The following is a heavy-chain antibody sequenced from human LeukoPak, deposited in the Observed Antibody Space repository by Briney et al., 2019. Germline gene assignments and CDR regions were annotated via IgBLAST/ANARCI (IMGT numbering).Heavy chain of an antibody. CDR1: GGTFSSYA. J-gene: IGHJ4*02. CDR2: IIPILGIA. Sequence: WASVKVSCKASGGTFSSYAISWVRQAPGQGLEWMGRIIPILGIANYAQKFQGRVTITADKSTSTAYMELSSLRSDDTAVYYCARAGVNYYFDYWGQGTLVTVSS. D-gene: IGHD6-19*01. CDR3: ARAGVNYYFDY. V-gene: IGHV1-69*04.